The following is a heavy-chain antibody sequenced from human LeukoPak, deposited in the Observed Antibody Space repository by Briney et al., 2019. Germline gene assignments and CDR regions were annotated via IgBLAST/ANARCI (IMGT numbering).Heavy chain of an antibody. CDR1: GGSISGHY. J-gene: IGHJ4*02. CDR2: IYYSGST. CDR3: ARLSGSPSKFDY. D-gene: IGHD1-26*01. Sequence: SETLSLTCTVSGGSISGHYWSWIQQPPGKGLEWTGYIYYSGSTNYNPSLKSRVTISVDTSKNQFSLKLSSVTAADTAVYYCARLSGSPSKFDYWGQGTLVTVFS. V-gene: IGHV4-59*08.